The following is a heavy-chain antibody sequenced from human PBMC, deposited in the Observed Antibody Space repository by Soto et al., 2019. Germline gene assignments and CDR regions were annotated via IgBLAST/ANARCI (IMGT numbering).Heavy chain of an antibody. CDR1: GFSFSYFA. CDR2: ISGSGGNT. Sequence: EVQLLESGGSLVHPGGSLRLSCAASGFSFSYFAMSWVRQAPGKGLEWVAAISGSGGNTYYADSVKGRFTISRDNSKNTLFLQMNSLRDEDTAVYYCAKDLGGSGWGALDHWGQGTLVTVSS. J-gene: IGHJ4*02. D-gene: IGHD6-19*01. CDR3: AKDLGGSGWGALDH. V-gene: IGHV3-23*01.